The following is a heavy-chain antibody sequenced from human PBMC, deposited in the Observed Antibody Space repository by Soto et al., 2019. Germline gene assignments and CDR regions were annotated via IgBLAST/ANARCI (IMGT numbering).Heavy chain of an antibody. CDR2: IYYSGST. CDR3: ARGSEMATISMGY. Sequence: SETLSLTCTVSGGSISSYYWSWIRQPPGKGLEWIGYIYYSGSTNYNPSLKSRVTISVDTSKNQFSLKLSSVTAADTAVYYCARGSEMATISMGYWGQGTLVTVSS. V-gene: IGHV4-59*01. CDR1: GGSISSYY. D-gene: IGHD5-12*01. J-gene: IGHJ4*02.